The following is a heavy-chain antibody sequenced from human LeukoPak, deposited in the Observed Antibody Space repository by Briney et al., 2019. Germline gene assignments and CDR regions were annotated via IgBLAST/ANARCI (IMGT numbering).Heavy chain of an antibody. CDR3: TRGPRGYPYYFDY. J-gene: IGHJ4*02. Sequence: PGGSLRPSCAASGFTVSSNYMSWVRQAPGKGLEWVSLIYSGGSTYYADSVKGRFTISRDNSKNTLYLQMNSLRAEDTAVYYCTRGPRGYPYYFDYWGQGTLVTVSS. D-gene: IGHD5-18*01. V-gene: IGHV3-53*01. CDR2: IYSGGST. CDR1: GFTVSSNY.